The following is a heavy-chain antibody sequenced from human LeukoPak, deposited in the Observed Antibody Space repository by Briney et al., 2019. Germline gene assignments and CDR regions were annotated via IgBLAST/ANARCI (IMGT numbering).Heavy chain of an antibody. CDR1: GYSISSGYY. CDR3: ARGVDY. V-gene: IGHV4-38-2*02. J-gene: IGHJ4*02. CDR2: IYHSGNT. Sequence: SETLSLTCTVSGYSISSGYYWGWIRQPPGKGLEWIGNIYHSGNTYYNPSLKSRVTISVDTSKNQFSLKLNSVTAADTAVYYCARGVDYWGQGTLVTVSS.